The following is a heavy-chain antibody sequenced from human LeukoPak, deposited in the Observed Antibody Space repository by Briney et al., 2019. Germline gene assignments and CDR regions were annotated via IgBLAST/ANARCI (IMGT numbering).Heavy chain of an antibody. Sequence: SVKVSCKASGGTFSSYAISWVRQAPGQGLEWMGGIIPIFGTANYAQKFQGRVTITTDESTSTAYMELSSLRSEDTAVYYCARDCSSTSCSTVDVWGKGTTVTVSS. CDR2: IIPIFGTA. CDR3: ARDCSSTSCSTVDV. D-gene: IGHD2-2*01. J-gene: IGHJ6*04. V-gene: IGHV1-69*05. CDR1: GGTFSSYA.